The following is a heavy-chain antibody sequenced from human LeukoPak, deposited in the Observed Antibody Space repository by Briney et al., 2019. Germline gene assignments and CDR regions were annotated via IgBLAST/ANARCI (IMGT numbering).Heavy chain of an antibody. Sequence: SETLSLTCTLSGGSLGVHYWSWIRQPPGKQLEWICYVYHTGRTNYNPSLRSRVTMSVDAPKHRISLDLTSVTAADTAVYYCAMGHDQLLLHNWFDPWGQGIPVIVSS. D-gene: IGHD2-2*01. CDR3: AMGHDQLLLHNWFDP. CDR1: GGSLGVHY. J-gene: IGHJ5*02. CDR2: VYHTGRT. V-gene: IGHV4-59*11.